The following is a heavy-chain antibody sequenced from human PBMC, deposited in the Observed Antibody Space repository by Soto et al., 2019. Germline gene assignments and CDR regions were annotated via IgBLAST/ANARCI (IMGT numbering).Heavy chain of an antibody. Sequence: GGSLRLSCAASGFTFSSYAMSWVRQAPGKGLEWVSAISGSGGSTYYADSVKGRFTISRDNSKNTLYLQMNSLRAEDTAVYYCAKPSRIGDYIWGSYRFWGQGTLVTVSS. CDR2: ISGSGGST. V-gene: IGHV3-23*01. D-gene: IGHD3-16*02. J-gene: IGHJ4*02. CDR1: GFTFSSYA. CDR3: AKPSRIGDYIWGSYRF.